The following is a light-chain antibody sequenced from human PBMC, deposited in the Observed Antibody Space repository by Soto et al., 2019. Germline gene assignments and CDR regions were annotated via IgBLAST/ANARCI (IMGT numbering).Light chain of an antibody. J-gene: IGKJ2*01. CDR2: AAS. CDR3: DQTFSTTPYT. V-gene: IGKV1-39*01. Sequence: DIQMTQSPSSLSASVGDRVTITCRSRQSISDRLNWYQQKAGKAPKLLIYAASTLQGGVPSRFSVSGSGTDFTLTISSLQPEDFATYYCDQTFSTTPYTFGQGTKLEIK. CDR1: QSISDR.